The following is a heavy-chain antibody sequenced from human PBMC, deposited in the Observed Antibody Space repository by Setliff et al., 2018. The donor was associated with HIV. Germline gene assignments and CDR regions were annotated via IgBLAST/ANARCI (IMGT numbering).Heavy chain of an antibody. V-gene: IGHV1-18*01. CDR3: ARGGVTVAGTSYYYGMDV. Sequence: ASVKVSCKASGGTFSTYAITWVRQAPGQGLEWMGWISAYNGNKNYAQKLQGRVTMTTDTSTSTAYMELRSLSSDDTAVYYCARGGVTVAGTSYYYGMDVWGQGTLVTVSS. J-gene: IGHJ6*02. CDR1: GGTFSTYA. D-gene: IGHD6-19*01. CDR2: ISAYNGNK.